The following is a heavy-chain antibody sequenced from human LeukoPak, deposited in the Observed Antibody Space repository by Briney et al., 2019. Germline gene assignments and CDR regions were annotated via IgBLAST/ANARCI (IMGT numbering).Heavy chain of an antibody. Sequence: SETLSLTCTVSGDSISSCYWIWIRQPPGKGLEWIGYIYYSGSTNYNPSLKSRVTISVDTSKNQFSLKLSSVTAADTAVYYCAAYDSSGYYWGQGTLVTVSS. CDR2: IYYSGST. CDR1: GDSISSCY. V-gene: IGHV4-59*01. D-gene: IGHD3-22*01. J-gene: IGHJ4*02. CDR3: AAYDSSGYY.